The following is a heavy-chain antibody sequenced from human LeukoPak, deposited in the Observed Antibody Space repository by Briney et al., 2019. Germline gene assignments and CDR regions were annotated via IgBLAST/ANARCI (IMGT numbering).Heavy chain of an antibody. CDR3: ARAEGSGSSFDY. V-gene: IGHV3-21*01. CDR1: GFXFRSFS. Sequence: GGSLRLSCVASGFXFRSFSMNWVRQAPGKGLEWVSSISSSSTYIYYADSVKGRFTISRDNAKTSLYLQMHSLRVEDTAVYYCARAEGSGSSFDYWGQGTLVTVSS. D-gene: IGHD3-10*01. J-gene: IGHJ4*02. CDR2: ISSSSTYI.